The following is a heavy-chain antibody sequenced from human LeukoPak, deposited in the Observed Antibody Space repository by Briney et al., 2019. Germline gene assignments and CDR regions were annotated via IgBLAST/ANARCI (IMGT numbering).Heavy chain of an antibody. CDR1: GYTFTSYY. CDR2: INPSGGST. Sequence: GASVKVSCKASGYTFTSYYMHWVRQAPGQGLEWMGIINPSGGSTSYAQKFQGRVTMTRDTSTSTDYMELSSLRSEDTAVYYCARATVTTAYFDYWGQGTLVTVSS. D-gene: IGHD4-17*01. J-gene: IGHJ4*02. CDR3: ARATVTTAYFDY. V-gene: IGHV1-46*01.